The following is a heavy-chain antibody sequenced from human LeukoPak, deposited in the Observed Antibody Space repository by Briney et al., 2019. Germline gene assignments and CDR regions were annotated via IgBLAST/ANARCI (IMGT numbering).Heavy chain of an antibody. CDR2: ISAYNGNT. CDR1: GYTFTGYY. V-gene: IGHV1-18*04. D-gene: IGHD6-19*01. CDR3: ARGTRSGPGY. Sequence: GASVRVSCKASGYTFTGYYIHWVRQAPGQGLEWMGWISAYNGNTNYAQKLQGRVTMTTDTSTSTVYMELSSLRSEDTAVYYCARGTRSGPGYWGQGTLVAVSS. J-gene: IGHJ4*02.